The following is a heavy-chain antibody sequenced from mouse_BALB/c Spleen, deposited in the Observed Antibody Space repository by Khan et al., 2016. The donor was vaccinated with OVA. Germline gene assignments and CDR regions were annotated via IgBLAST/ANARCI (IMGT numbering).Heavy chain of an antibody. J-gene: IGHJ2*01. V-gene: IGHV1S132*01. CDR1: GYIFTSYW. D-gene: IGHD3-3*01. CDR3: SRSEAVYHFDH. Sequence: VQLQQSGAELVRPGASVKLSCKTSGYIFTSYWIHWVKQRSGQGLEWIARIYPGTDNTYYNERFKDKATLTADKSSSTAYMQLSVLNSEDSDVYFGSRSEAVYHFDHWGQGTTLTVSS. CDR2: IYPGTDNT.